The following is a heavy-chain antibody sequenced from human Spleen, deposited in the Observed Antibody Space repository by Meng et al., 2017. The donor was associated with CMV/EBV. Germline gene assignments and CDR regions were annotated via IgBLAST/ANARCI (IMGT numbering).Heavy chain of an antibody. Sequence: ASVKVSCKASGYTFTGYYMHWVRQAPGQGLEWMGWINPNSGGTNYAQKFQGRVTMTRDTSISTAHMELSRLRSDDTAVYYCERGRGKEWLLFDYWGQGTLVTVSS. D-gene: IGHD3-3*01. CDR1: GYTFTGYY. CDR3: ERGRGKEWLLFDY. CDR2: INPNSGGT. V-gene: IGHV1-2*02. J-gene: IGHJ4*02.